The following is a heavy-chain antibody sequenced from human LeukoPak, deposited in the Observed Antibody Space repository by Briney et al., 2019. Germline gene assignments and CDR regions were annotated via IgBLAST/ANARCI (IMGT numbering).Heavy chain of an antibody. V-gene: IGHV1-18*01. Sequence: GASVKVSCKASGYTFITYGITWVRQAPGQGLEWTGWISAYNGNTNYAQKLQGRVTMTTDTSTSTAYMELRSLRSDDTAVYYCARAHQRDSAMIYWGQGALVTVSS. CDR2: ISAYNGNT. D-gene: IGHD2-2*01. CDR1: GYTFITYG. J-gene: IGHJ4*02. CDR3: ARAHQRDSAMIY.